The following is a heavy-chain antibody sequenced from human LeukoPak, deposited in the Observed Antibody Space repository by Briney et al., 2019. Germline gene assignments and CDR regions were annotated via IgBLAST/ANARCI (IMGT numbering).Heavy chain of an antibody. Sequence: PSETLSLTCTVSGGSISSSSSYWGWIRQPPGKGLEWIGNIYYSGSTYYNPSLKSRVTISVATSKNQFSLKLSSVTAADTAVYYRARHGSGSYNYWGQGTLVTVSS. V-gene: IGHV4-39*01. D-gene: IGHD3-10*01. CDR3: ARHGSGSYNY. CDR1: GGSISSSSSY. J-gene: IGHJ4*02. CDR2: IYYSGST.